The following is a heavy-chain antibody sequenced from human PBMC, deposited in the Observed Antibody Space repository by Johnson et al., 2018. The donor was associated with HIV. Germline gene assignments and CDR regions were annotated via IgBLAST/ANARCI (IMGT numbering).Heavy chain of an antibody. J-gene: IGHJ3*02. CDR2: ITSKTDGGTT. V-gene: IGHV3-15*01. CDR3: TSDLASDAFDI. CDR1: GFTFSNAW. Sequence: ELLVESGGGLVQPGGSLRLSCAASGFTFSNAWMSWVRQAPGKGLEWVGRITSKTDGGTTDYAAPVKGRFTISRDDSKNTLYLQMNSLKTEDTAVYYCTSDLASDAFDIWGQGTMVTVSS.